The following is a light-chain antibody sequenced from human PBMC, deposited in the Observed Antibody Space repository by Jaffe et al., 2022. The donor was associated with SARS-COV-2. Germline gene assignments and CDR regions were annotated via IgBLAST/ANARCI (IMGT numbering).Light chain of an antibody. CDR2: DAS. CDR3: QQRSNWPYT. CDR1: QTVSTY. J-gene: IGKJ2*01. Sequence: EIVLTQSPATLSLSPGERATLSCRASQTVSTYLAWYQQKPGQAPRLLIYDASNRATGIPARFSGSGSVTDFTLTISSVEPEDFALYYCQQRSNWPYTFGQGTKLDIK. V-gene: IGKV3-11*01.